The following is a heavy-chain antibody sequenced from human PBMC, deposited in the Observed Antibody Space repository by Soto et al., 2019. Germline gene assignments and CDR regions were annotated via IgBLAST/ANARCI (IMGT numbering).Heavy chain of an antibody. Sequence: ASVKVSCKASGGTFSSYAISWVRQAPGQGLEWMGGIIPIFGTANYAQKFQVRVTITADESTSTAYMELSSLRSEDTAVYYCSSGFVEWVGFINNWFDPWGQGTLVTVSS. D-gene: IGHD3-3*01. J-gene: IGHJ5*02. CDR1: GGTFSSYA. CDR3: SSGFVEWVGFINNWFDP. V-gene: IGHV1-69*13. CDR2: IIPIFGTA.